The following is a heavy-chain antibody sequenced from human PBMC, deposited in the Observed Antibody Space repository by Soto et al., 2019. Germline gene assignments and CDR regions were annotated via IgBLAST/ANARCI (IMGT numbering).Heavy chain of an antibody. J-gene: IGHJ6*04. CDR2: LSSGGSYI. CDR3: ATTMRISPAMDV. Sequence: EVQLVESGGGLVKPGGSLRLSCAASGFTFSTYSMNWVRQAPGKGPEWVASLSSGGSYISHADSVKGRFTISRDNAKNSLSLQMHNLRAEDTAVYYCATTMRISPAMDVWGKGTTVTVSS. D-gene: IGHD2-2*01. V-gene: IGHV3-21*01. CDR1: GFTFSTYS.